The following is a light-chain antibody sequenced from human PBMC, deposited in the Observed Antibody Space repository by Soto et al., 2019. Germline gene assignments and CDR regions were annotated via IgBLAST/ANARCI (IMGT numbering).Light chain of an antibody. CDR2: VAS. V-gene: IGKV1-39*01. J-gene: IGKJ4*01. CDR1: QNINRY. Sequence: DIQMTHSPSSLSASVGDRVTITCRASQNINRYLNWYQQKPGKAPKVLILVASSLESGVPSRFSGSGSGTDFTLTISSLQPEDVAAYYCQKYNSAPLTFGGGTKVDI. CDR3: QKYNSAPLT.